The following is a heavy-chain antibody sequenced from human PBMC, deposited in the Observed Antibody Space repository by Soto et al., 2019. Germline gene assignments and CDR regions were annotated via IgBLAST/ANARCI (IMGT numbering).Heavy chain of an antibody. CDR3: ARDKLSPENSPSYCSGGSCYSYWFDP. CDR1: GFTFSSYG. V-gene: IGHV3-33*01. CDR2: IWYDGSNK. D-gene: IGHD2-15*01. Sequence: PGGSLRLSCAASGFTFSSYGMHWVRQAPGKGLEWVAVIWYDGSNKYYADSVKGRFTISGDNSKNTLYLQMNSLRAEDTAVYYCARDKLSPENSPSYCSGGSCYSYWFDPWGQGTLVTVSS. J-gene: IGHJ5*02.